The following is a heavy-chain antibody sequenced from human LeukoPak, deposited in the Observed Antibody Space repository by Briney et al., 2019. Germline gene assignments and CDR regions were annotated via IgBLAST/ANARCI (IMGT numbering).Heavy chain of an antibody. J-gene: IGHJ4*02. CDR2: IRYDGSNK. CDR3: AKALGDFWSGYLSYFDY. V-gene: IGHV3-30*02. CDR1: GFTFSSYG. Sequence: GGSLRLSXAASGFTFSSYGMHWVRQAPGKGLEWVAFIRYDGSNKYYADSVKGRFTISRDNSKNTLYLQMNSLRAEDTAVYYCAKALGDFWSGYLSYFDYWGQGTLVTVSS. D-gene: IGHD3-3*01.